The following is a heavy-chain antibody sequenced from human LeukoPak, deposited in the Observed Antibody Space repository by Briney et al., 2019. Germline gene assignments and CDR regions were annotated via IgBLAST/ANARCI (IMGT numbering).Heavy chain of an antibody. CDR2: INPNSGGT. CDR1: GYTFTGYY. V-gene: IGHV1-2*02. CDR3: ARDFPRIAAAGTGDY. J-gene: IGHJ4*02. D-gene: IGHD6-13*01. Sequence: GASVKVSCKASGYTFTGYYMHWVRQAPGQGLEWMGWINPNSGGTNYAQKFQGRVTMTRDTSISTAYMELSRLRSDDTAVYYCARDFPRIAAAGTGDYWGQGTLVTVSS.